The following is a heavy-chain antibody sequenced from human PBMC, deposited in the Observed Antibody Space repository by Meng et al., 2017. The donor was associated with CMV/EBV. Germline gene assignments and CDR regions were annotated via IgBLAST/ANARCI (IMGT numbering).Heavy chain of an antibody. CDR3: TTEWIAAAGTPDY. CDR1: GFTVSSNY. Sequence: GESLKISCAASGFTVSSNYMSWVRQAPGKGLEWVGRIKSKTDGGTTDYAAPVKGRFTISRDDSKNTLYLQMNSLKTEDTAVYYCTTEWIAAAGTPDYWGQGTLVTVSS. J-gene: IGHJ4*02. CDR2: IKSKTDGGTT. V-gene: IGHV3-15*01. D-gene: IGHD6-13*01.